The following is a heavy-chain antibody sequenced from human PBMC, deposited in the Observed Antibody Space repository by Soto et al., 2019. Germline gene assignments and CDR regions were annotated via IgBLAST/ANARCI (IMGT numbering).Heavy chain of an antibody. CDR1: GDSVSSVGFH. Sequence: SETLSLTCTVSGDSVSSVGFHWAWLRRPPGKGLEWIGYIYNGGSTYYRPSLESRMHMPLDATRNHYSLRLTSVTAADTAVYFCARAPVGLDTISYFDYWGQGKLVTVSS. CDR3: ARAPVGLDTISYFDY. V-gene: IGHV4-30-4*01. CDR2: IYNGGST. D-gene: IGHD3-3*01. J-gene: IGHJ4*02.